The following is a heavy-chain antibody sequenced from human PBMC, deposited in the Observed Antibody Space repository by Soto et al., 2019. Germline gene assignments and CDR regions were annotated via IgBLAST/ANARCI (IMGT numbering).Heavy chain of an antibody. Sequence: GGSLRLSCAASGFTFSSYSMNWVRQAPGKGLEWVSSIFISSSYIYYADSVKGRFTISRDNAKNPLYLQMNSLRADDTAVYYCARVPYGGSYWREFEYWGQGTLVTVS. D-gene: IGHD1-26*01. V-gene: IGHV3-21*01. J-gene: IGHJ4*02. CDR3: ARVPYGGSYWREFEY. CDR2: IFISSSYI. CDR1: GFTFSSYS.